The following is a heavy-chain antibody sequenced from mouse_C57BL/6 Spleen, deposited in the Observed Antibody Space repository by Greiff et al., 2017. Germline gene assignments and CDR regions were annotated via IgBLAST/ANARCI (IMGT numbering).Heavy chain of an antibody. CDR2: IDPGNGDT. V-gene: IGHV14-4*01. Sequence: VQLKESGAELVRPGASVKLSCTASGFNIKDYYMSWVRQRPEQGLEWIGWIDPGNGDTEYASKLQGKATITADTSYNTDYLQLSRLTSEDTAVYYFTTSTIVANDYAMDYWGQGTTVTVSS. D-gene: IGHD1-1*01. CDR1: GFNIKDYY. CDR3: TTSTIVANDYAMDY. J-gene: IGHJ4*01.